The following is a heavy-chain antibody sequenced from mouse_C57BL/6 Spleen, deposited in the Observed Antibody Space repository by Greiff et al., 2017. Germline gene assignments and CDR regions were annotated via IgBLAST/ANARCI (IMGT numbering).Heavy chain of an antibody. V-gene: IGHV5-9*01. D-gene: IGHD2-4*01. J-gene: IGHJ2*01. CDR1: GFTFSSYT. CDR2: ISGGGGNT. CDR3: ARCYDFDYFDY. Sequence: EVKLVESGGGLVKPGGSLKLSCAASGFTFSSYTMSWVRQTPEKRLEWVATISGGGGNTYYPDSVKGRFTISRDNAKNTLYLQMSSLRSEDTALDYCARCYDFDYFDYWGQGTTLTVSS.